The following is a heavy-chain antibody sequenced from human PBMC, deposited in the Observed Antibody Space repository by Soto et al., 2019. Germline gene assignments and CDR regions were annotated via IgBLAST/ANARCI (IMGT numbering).Heavy chain of an antibody. J-gene: IGHJ3*02. CDR1: GFTVSSNY. V-gene: IGHV3-53*01. CDR2: IYSGGST. CDR3: ARVMYSSGGAFDS. D-gene: IGHD6-19*01. Sequence: GGSLRLSCAASGFTVSSNYMSWVRQAPGKGLEWVSVIYSGGSTYYADSVKGRFTISRDNSKNTLYLQMNSLRAEDTAVYYCARVMYSSGGAFDSWGQGTMVTVSS.